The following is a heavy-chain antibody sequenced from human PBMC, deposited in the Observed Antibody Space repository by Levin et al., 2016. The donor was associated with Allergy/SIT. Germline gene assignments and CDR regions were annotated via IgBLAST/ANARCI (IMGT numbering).Heavy chain of an antibody. CDR2: IYYSGST. V-gene: IGHV4-39*07. D-gene: IGHD4-23*01. CDR3: ARARLGDYVGASYFDY. Sequence: SETLSLTCTVSGGSISSSSYYWGWIRQPPGKGLEWIGSIYYSGSTNYNPSLKSRVTISVDTSKNQFSLKLSSVTAADTAVYYCARARLGDYVGASYFDYWGQGTLVTVSS. J-gene: IGHJ4*02. CDR1: GGSISSSSYY.